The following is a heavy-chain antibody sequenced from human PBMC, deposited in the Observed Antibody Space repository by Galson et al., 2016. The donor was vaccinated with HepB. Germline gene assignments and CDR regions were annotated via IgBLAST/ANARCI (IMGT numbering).Heavy chain of an antibody. CDR3: ARDKGVAVALRWFEY. D-gene: IGHD6-19*01. V-gene: IGHV4-59*11. Sequence: ETLSLTCTVSGGSIGNQYWSWIRQSSGKGLEWIGYVYHSGTTNYNPSLESRVTMSVDTSTNQIFLNLRSVTAADTAVYYCARDKGVAVALRWFEYWGQGTLVTVSS. CDR1: GGSIGNQY. J-gene: IGHJ5*01. CDR2: VYHSGTT.